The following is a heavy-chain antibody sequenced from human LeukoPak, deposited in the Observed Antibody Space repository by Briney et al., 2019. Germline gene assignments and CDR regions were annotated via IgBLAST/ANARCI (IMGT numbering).Heavy chain of an antibody. D-gene: IGHD3-3*01. Sequence: SSVKVSCKASGGTFSSYAISWVRQAPGRGLEWMGGIIPIFGTANYAQKFQGRVTITADESTSTAYMELSSLRSEDTAVYYCAREELRFLECPLHYYMDGWGKGTTVTVSS. V-gene: IGHV1-69*01. CDR1: GGTFSSYA. CDR2: IIPIFGTA. J-gene: IGHJ6*03. CDR3: AREELRFLECPLHYYMDG.